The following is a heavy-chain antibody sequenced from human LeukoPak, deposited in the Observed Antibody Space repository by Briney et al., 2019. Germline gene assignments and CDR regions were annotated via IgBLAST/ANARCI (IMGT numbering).Heavy chain of an antibody. D-gene: IGHD5/OR15-5a*01. Sequence: ASVKVSCKASGYSFTTYDINWVRQATGQGLEWMGWMNPNSDDTGYAQKLQGRVTMTTDTSTSTAYMELRSLRSDDTAVYYCARVSRRYYFDYWGQGTLVTVSS. CDR1: GYSFTTYD. J-gene: IGHJ4*02. CDR3: ARVSRRYYFDY. V-gene: IGHV1-8*01. CDR2: MNPNSDDT.